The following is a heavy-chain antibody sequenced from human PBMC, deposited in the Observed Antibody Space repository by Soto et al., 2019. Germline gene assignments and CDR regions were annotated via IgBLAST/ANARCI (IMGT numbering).Heavy chain of an antibody. Sequence: GGSLRLSCAASGFTFDDYAMHWVRQAPGKGLEWVSGISWNSGSIGYADSVKGRFTISRDNAKNSLYLQMNSLRAEDTALYYCAKAAGVAAAGIDYYYYGMDVWGQGTMVTVSS. V-gene: IGHV3-9*01. CDR1: GFTFDDYA. J-gene: IGHJ6*02. CDR2: ISWNSGSI. D-gene: IGHD6-13*01. CDR3: AKAAGVAAAGIDYYYYGMDV.